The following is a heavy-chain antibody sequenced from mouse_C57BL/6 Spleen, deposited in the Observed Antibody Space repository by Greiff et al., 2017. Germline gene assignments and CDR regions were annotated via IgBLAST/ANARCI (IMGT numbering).Heavy chain of an antibody. V-gene: IGHV1-82*01. J-gene: IGHJ4*01. CDR2: IYPGDGDT. CDR3: ARSSYYGSSTRVYYAMDY. D-gene: IGHD1-1*01. CDR1: GYAFSSSW. Sequence: QVQLKQSGPELVKPGASVKISCKASGYAFSSSWMNWVKQRPGKGLEWIGRIYPGDGDTNYNGKFKGKATLTADKSSSTAYMQLSSLTSEDTAVYFCARSSYYGSSTRVYYAMDYWGQGTSVTVSS.